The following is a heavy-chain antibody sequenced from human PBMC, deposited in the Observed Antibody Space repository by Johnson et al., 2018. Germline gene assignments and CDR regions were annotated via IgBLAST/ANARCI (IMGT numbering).Heavy chain of an antibody. CDR2: ISSNGGST. D-gene: IGHD2-21*01. CDR3: AREAGGLWSSPGHMDV. V-gene: IGHV3-64*01. Sequence: EVQLVESGGGLVQPGGSLRLSCAASGFTFRSHWMSWVRQAPGKGLEYVSAISSNGGSTYYANSVKGRFTISRDNYKNKLYLQMGSLRAEDMAVYYCAREAGGLWSSPGHMDVWGKGTTVTVSS. J-gene: IGHJ6*03. CDR1: GFTFRSHW.